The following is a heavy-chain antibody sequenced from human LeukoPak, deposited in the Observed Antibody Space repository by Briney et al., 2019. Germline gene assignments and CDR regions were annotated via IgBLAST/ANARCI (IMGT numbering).Heavy chain of an antibody. CDR1: GGSFSGYY. D-gene: IGHD3-22*01. V-gene: IGHV4-34*01. J-gene: IGHJ3*01. Sequence: SETLSLTCAVYGGSFSGYYWSWIRQPPGKGLEWIGEISHSGSTNYNPSLKSRVTISVDTSKNQFSLKLSSVTAADTAVYYCARELRYDNSDSGAFWGQGTVVTVSS. CDR3: ARELRYDNSDSGAF. CDR2: ISHSGST.